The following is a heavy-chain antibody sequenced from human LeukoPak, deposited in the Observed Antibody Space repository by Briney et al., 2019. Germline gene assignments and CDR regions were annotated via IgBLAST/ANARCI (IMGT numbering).Heavy chain of an antibody. D-gene: IGHD3-22*01. CDR3: ARPGHYYDYAFDI. J-gene: IGHJ3*02. V-gene: IGHV4-34*01. CDR1: GGSFSGYY. Sequence: SETLSLTCAVYGGSFSGYYWSWLRQPPGKGLEWIGEINHSGSTNYNPSLKSRVTISVDTSKNQFSLKLNSVTAADTAVYYCARPGHYYDYAFDIWGQGTMVTVSS. CDR2: INHSGST.